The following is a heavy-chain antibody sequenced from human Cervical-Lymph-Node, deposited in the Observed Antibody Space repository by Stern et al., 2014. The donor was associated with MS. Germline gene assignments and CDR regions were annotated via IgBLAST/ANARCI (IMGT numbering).Heavy chain of an antibody. V-gene: IGHV5-51*01. Sequence: VQLVESGAEVKKPGESLKISCKASGDRFTSAWIAWGRQMPGKGLEWMGFIYPDDSDTRYRPSFQGQVTISADKSINTAYLQWSRLKASDAALYYCARVLNEDFNFQDWGQGTLVTVSS. D-gene: IGHD3/OR15-3a*01. J-gene: IGHJ1*01. CDR1: GDRFTSAW. CDR2: IYPDDSDT. CDR3: ARVLNEDFNFQD.